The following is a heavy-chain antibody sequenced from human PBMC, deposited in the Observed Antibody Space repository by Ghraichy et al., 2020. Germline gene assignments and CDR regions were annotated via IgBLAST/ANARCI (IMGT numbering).Heavy chain of an antibody. CDR1: GGSISSSSYY. CDR2: IYYSGST. J-gene: IGHJ2*01. V-gene: IGHV4-39*01. Sequence: EPLSLTCTVSGGSISSSSYYWGWIRQPPGKGLEWIGSIYYSGSTYYNPSLKSRVTISVDTSKNQFSLKLSSVTAADTAVYYCASNVYENWYFDLWGRGTLVTVSS. CDR3: ASNVYENWYFDL. D-gene: IGHD3-16*01.